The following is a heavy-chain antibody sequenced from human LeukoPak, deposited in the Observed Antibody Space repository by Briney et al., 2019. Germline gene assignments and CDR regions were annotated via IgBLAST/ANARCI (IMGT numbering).Heavy chain of an antibody. V-gene: IGHV4-34*01. CDR1: GGSCDDYY. D-gene: IGHD5-24*01. J-gene: IGHJ5*02. Sequence: SETLSLTCDVSGGSCDDYYCSWIRQPPGKGLEWIGDIHTHGIIYYNSSLMSRVTISIDTSKTKFSLRLTSVTAADTAFYYCARGRDRSKAGDLWGQGILVTVSS. CDR3: ARGRDRSKAGDL. CDR2: IHTHGII.